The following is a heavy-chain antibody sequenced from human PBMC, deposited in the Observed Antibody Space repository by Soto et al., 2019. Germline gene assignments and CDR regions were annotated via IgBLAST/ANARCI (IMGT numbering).Heavy chain of an antibody. D-gene: IGHD7-27*01. Sequence: PSETLSLTCTVSGVSISRGGYYWRWIRQPPGEGLEWIGHIFDSGTTYTNPSLRSQVAISLDTSKNHFSLTLSSVTVADTAVYYCARGPSGDKVHYWGQGALVTVSS. CDR2: IFDSGTT. V-gene: IGHV4-30-4*01. CDR3: ARGPSGDKVHY. CDR1: GVSISRGGYY. J-gene: IGHJ4*02.